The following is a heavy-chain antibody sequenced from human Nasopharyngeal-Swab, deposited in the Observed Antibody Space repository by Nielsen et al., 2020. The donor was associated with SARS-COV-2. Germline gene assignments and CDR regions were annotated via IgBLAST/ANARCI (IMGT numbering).Heavy chain of an antibody. V-gene: IGHV1-46*01. CDR3: ARNIVVVPAAILYYYYAMDV. D-gene: IGHD2-2*01. Sequence: ASVKVSCKASGYTFTSYYMHWVRQAPGQGLAWMGIINPTVGSTTYAQKFQGRVTMTRDTSTSTVYMELSSLRSEDTAVYYCARNIVVVPAAILYYYYAMDVWGQGTTVTVSS. CDR1: GYTFTSYY. CDR2: INPTVGST. J-gene: IGHJ6*02.